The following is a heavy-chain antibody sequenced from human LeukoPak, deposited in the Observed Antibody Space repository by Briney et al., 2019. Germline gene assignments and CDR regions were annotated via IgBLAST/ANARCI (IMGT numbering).Heavy chain of an antibody. V-gene: IGHV3-21*01. CDR2: ISIIGSYI. CDR3: ALSIAAAGPFDD. D-gene: IGHD6-13*01. Sequence: PGRSLSLSCAASGFTFCIYSMNCVRDAPGRRLECVSSISIIGSYIYYTHSVKGRFTISRDNAKNSLYLQWTSLTAQATVVYYCALSIAAAGPFDDWGQGTLVTVSS. J-gene: IGHJ4*02. CDR1: GFTFCIYS.